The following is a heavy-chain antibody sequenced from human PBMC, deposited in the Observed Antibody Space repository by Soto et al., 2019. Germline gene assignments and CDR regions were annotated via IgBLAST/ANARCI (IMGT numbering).Heavy chain of an antibody. CDR1: GFTLSSYG. D-gene: IGHD3-10*01. CDR2: IWYDGGNK. CDR3: ARGIPMVRGIMSSDAFDV. J-gene: IGHJ3*01. Sequence: QVQLVESGGGVVQPGRSLRLSCAASGFTLSSYGMHWVRQAPGKGLEWVAVIWYDGGNKYYADSVKGRFTISRDNSKNTLYLQMNSLRAEDTAVFYCARGIPMVRGIMSSDAFDVCGHGTMVTVAS. V-gene: IGHV3-33*01.